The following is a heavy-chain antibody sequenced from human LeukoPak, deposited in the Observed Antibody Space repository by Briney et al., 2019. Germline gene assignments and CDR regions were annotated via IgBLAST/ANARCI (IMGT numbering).Heavy chain of an antibody. CDR1: GVSISSYY. CDR2: IYYSGST. D-gene: IGHD3-16*01. V-gene: IGHV4-59*08. J-gene: IGHJ4*02. Sequence: SETLSLTCTVSGVSISSYYWSWIRQPPGKGLEWIGYIYYSGSTNYNPSLKSRVTISVDTSKNQFSLKLSSVTAADTAVYYRARWGESRYFNYWGQGTLVTVSS. CDR3: ARWGESRYFNY.